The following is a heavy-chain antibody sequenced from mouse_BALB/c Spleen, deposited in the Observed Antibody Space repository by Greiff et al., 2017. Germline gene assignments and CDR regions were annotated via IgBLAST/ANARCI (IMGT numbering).Heavy chain of an antibody. CDR1: GYSFTSYW. CDR2: IYPGNSDT. J-gene: IGHJ1*01. D-gene: IGHD1-1*01. CDR3: TRGENYARYFDV. V-gene: IGHV1-5*01. Sequence: EVQLQQSGTVLARPGASVKMSCKASGYSFTSYWMHWVKQRPGQGLEWIGAIYPGNSDTSYNQKFKGKAKLTAVTSASTAYMELSSLTNEDSAVYYCTRGENYARYFDVWGAGTTVTVSS.